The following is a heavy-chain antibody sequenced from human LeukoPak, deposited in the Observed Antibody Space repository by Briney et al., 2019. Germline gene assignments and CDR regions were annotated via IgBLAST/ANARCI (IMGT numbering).Heavy chain of an antibody. V-gene: IGHV1-18*01. CDR1: GYTFISYG. CDR3: ARGYSYGYLSWFDP. J-gene: IGHJ5*02. CDR2: ISSYNGNT. Sequence: GASVKVSCRASGYTFISYGITWVRQAPGQGLEWMGWISSYNGNTNYAQKFQGRVTMTRDTSTSTVYMELSSLRSEDTAVYYCARGYSYGYLSWFDPWGQGTLVTVSS. D-gene: IGHD5-18*01.